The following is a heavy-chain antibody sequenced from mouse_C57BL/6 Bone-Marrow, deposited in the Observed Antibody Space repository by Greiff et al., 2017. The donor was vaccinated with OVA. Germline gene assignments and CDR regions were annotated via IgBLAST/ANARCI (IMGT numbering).Heavy chain of an antibody. CDR1: GYTFTSYW. CDR3: ARFCLYAMDD. CDR2: IDPSDSYT. V-gene: IGHV1-69*01. Sequence: QVQLQQPGAELVMPGASVKLSCKASGYTFTSYWMHWVKQRPGQGLEWIGEIDPSDSYTNYNQKFKGKSTLTVDKSSSTAYMQLSSLTSEDSAVYYCARFCLYAMDDWGKGTSVTVSS. J-gene: IGHJ4*01.